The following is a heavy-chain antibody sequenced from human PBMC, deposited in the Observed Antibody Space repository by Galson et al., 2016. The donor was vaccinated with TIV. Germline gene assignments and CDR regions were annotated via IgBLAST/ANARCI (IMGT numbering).Heavy chain of an antibody. Sequence: SVKASCKVSGNSLNELVIHWVRQAPGKGLEWMGGFDPEVSKTVYAQMLQGRVTMAADTSRNTAYMELGSLRFEDTAVYYCATVAWFPGLSLDNWGQGTLVTVSS. D-gene: IGHD2/OR15-2a*01. CDR1: GNSLNELV. J-gene: IGHJ4*02. CDR2: FDPEVSKT. CDR3: ATVAWFPGLSLDN. V-gene: IGHV1-24*01.